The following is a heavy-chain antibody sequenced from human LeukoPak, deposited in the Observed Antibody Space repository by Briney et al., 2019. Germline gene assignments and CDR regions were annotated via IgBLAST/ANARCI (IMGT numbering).Heavy chain of an antibody. Sequence: SETLSLTCAVYGASFSGYYWSWIRQPPGKGLEWIGEINHSGSTNYNPSLKSRVTISVDTPKTQFSLKLTSVTAADTAVYYCATIRSRKWGFDYWGQGTLVTVSS. J-gene: IGHJ4*02. CDR3: ATIRSRKWGFDY. D-gene: IGHD1-26*01. V-gene: IGHV4-34*01. CDR1: GASFSGYY. CDR2: INHSGST.